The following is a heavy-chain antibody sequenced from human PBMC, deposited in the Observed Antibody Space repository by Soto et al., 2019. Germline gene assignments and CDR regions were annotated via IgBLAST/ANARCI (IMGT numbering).Heavy chain of an antibody. CDR3: ARDTLELGIQPFFDY. D-gene: IGHD7-27*01. J-gene: IGHJ4*02. V-gene: IGHV3-48*02. CDR2: ISSSSSTI. Sequence: GGSLRLSCAASGFTFSSYSMNWVRQAPGKGLEWVSYISSSSSTIYYADSVKGRFTISRDNAKNSLYLQMNSLRDEDTAVYYCARDTLELGIQPFFDYWGQGTLVTVSS. CDR1: GFTFSSYS.